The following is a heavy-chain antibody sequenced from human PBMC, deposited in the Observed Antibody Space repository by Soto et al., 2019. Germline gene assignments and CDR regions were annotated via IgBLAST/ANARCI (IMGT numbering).Heavy chain of an antibody. Sequence: QVQLVQSGAEVKKPGASVKVSCKASGYTFTSYGISWVRQAPGQGLEWMGWISAYNGNTNYAQKLQGRVTMTTDTSTSTAYVELRSLRSDVTAVYYCARDLFAEQYSSSYNTDSYGMDVWGQGTTVTVSS. J-gene: IGHJ6*02. V-gene: IGHV1-18*01. CDR1: GYTFTSYG. CDR2: ISAYNGNT. D-gene: IGHD6-6*01. CDR3: ARDLFAEQYSSSYNTDSYGMDV.